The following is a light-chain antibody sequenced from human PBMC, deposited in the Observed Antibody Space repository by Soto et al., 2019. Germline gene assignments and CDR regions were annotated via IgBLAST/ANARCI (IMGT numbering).Light chain of an antibody. CDR1: QSVSSY. CDR2: DAS. V-gene: IGKV3-11*01. CDR3: QQRSNWPPWECT. J-gene: IGKJ3*01. Sequence: EIVLTQSPATLSLSPGERATLSCRASQSVSSYLAWYQQKPGQAPRLLIYDASNRATGIPARFSGSGSGTNFTLTISSLEPEDFAVYYCQQRSNWPPWECTFGPGTKVDIK.